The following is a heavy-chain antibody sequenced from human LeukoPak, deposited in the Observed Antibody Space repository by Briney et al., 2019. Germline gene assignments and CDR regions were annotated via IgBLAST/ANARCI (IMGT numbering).Heavy chain of an antibody. D-gene: IGHD3-10*01. J-gene: IGHJ3*02. CDR2: IRGSGGST. V-gene: IGHV3-23*01. Sequence: GGSLRLSCAASGFTFGSYAMSWVRLAPGKGLEWVSNIRGSGGSTYYADSVKGRFTISRDNSNNTLYLQMNSLTVEDTALYYCAKPYYGSGSSPSDAFDIWGQGTLVTVSS. CDR1: GFTFGSYA. CDR3: AKPYYGSGSSPSDAFDI.